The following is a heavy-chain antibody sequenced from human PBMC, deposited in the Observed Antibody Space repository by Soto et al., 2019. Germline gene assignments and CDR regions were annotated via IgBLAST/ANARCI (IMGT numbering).Heavy chain of an antibody. Sequence: GGSLRLSCAASGFTFSSYAMSWVRQAPGKGLECVSTIGGSGGSTSYADSVKGRFTISRDNSKNTLYLQMNSLRAEDTAVYYCAKDNGYSYGFDDWGQGTLVTVSS. V-gene: IGHV3-23*01. CDR1: GFTFSSYA. J-gene: IGHJ4*02. CDR3: AKDNGYSYGFDD. D-gene: IGHD5-18*01. CDR2: IGGSGGST.